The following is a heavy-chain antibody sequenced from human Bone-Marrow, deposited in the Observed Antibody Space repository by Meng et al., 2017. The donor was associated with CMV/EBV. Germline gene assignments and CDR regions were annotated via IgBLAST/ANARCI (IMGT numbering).Heavy chain of an antibody. CDR3: ASSTYYDFWSGL. CDR2: IIPILGIA. J-gene: IGHJ1*01. CDR1: GGTFSSYT. Sequence: SVKVSCKASGGTFSSYTISWVRQAPGQGLEWMGRIIPILGIANYAQKFQGRVTMTRNTSISTAYMELSSLRSEDTAVYYCASSTYYDFWSGLWVQGTLVTVSS. D-gene: IGHD3-3*01. V-gene: IGHV1-69*02.